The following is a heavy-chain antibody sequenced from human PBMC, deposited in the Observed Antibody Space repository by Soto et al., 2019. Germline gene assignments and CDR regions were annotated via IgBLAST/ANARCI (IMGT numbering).Heavy chain of an antibody. CDR2: ISSSSATI. V-gene: IGHV3-48*02. CDR3: ARDKGGTVAGFNWFDP. D-gene: IGHD6-19*01. CDR1: GFKFSMFG. Sequence: ELFLQESGGDLVQPGGFLRLSCVASGFKFSMFGMNWVRQAPGKGLEWIAYISSSSATIIYGGSVEGRFTVSKDNAENSLFLQMKSLRDEDTAVYYFARDKGGTVAGFNWFDPWGHGTPVTVST. J-gene: IGHJ5*02.